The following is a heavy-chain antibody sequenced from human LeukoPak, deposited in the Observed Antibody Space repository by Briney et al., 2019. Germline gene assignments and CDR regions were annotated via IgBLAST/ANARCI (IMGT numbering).Heavy chain of an antibody. J-gene: IGHJ4*02. V-gene: IGHV4-59*01. CDR1: GGSISSYY. CDR3: ASFIVYYGSGASYYFDY. Sequence: SETLSLTCTVSGGSISSYYWSWIRQPPGKGLEWIGYIYCSGSTNYNPSLKSRVTMSVDTSKNQFSLKLSSVTAADTAVYYCASFIVYYGSGASYYFDYWGQGTLVTVSS. CDR2: IYCSGST. D-gene: IGHD3-10*01.